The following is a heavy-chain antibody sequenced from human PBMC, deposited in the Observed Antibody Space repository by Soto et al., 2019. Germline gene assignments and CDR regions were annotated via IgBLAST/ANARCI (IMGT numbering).Heavy chain of an antibody. CDR2: INHSGST. J-gene: IGHJ6*02. CDR1: GGSFSGYY. Sequence: PSETLSLTCAVYGGSFSGYYWSRIRQPPGKGLEWSGEINHSGSTNYNPSLKSRVTISVDTSKNEFSLKLSSVTAADTAVYYCARLPMITFGGVIVPDVVWGQGTTVTVSS. D-gene: IGHD3-16*02. CDR3: ARLPMITFGGVIVPDVV. V-gene: IGHV4-34*01.